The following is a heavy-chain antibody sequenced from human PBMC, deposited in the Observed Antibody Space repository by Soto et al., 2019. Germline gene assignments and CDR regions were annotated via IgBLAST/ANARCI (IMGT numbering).Heavy chain of an antibody. Sequence: EVQLVESGGGLVQPGRSLRLSCAASGFTFGDYAMQWVRQAPGKGLEWVSAISWNSGSIDYADSVKGRFTISRDNAKNSLYLQMNRLRAEDTALYYCAKSHTTSGWYVTTDYWGQGTRVTVSS. CDR2: ISWNSGSI. V-gene: IGHV3-9*01. J-gene: IGHJ4*02. CDR3: AKSHTTSGWYVTTDY. CDR1: GFTFGDYA. D-gene: IGHD6-19*01.